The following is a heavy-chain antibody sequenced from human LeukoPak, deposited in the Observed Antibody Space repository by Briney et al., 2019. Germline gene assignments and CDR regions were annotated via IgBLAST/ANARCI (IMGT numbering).Heavy chain of an antibody. CDR2: IKTKSDGETI. CDR3: ATARVGY. V-gene: IGHV3-15*01. D-gene: IGHD3-10*01. Sequence: PGGSLRLSCAASGFTFSDAWMSWVRQAPGKGLEWVARIKTKSDGETIDYAAPVKDRFLISRDDSKNMLFLQMDSPRTEDTAVYYCATARVGYWGQGTLVTVSA. J-gene: IGHJ4*02. CDR1: GFTFSDAW.